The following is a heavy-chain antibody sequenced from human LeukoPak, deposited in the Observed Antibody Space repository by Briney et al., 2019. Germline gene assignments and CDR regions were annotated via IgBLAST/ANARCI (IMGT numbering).Heavy chain of an antibody. D-gene: IGHD6-13*01. CDR1: GFTVSSNY. V-gene: IGHV3-53*01. CDR3: ARCSSWYGNWFDP. Sequence: GGSLRLSCAASGFTVSSNYMSWVRQAPGKGLGWVSVIYSGGSTYYADSVKGRFTISRDNSKNTLYLQMNSLRAEDTAVYYCARCSSWYGNWFDPWGQGTLVTVSS. J-gene: IGHJ5*02. CDR2: IYSGGST.